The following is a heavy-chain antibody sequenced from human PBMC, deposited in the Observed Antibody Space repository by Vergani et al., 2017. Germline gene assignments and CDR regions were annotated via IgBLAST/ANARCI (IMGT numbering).Heavy chain of an antibody. CDR3: ARTSSSWHYFDY. CDR2: IYTSGST. D-gene: IGHD6-13*01. CDR1: GGSISSGSYY. Sequence: QVQLQESGPGLVKPSQTLSLTCTVSGGSISSGSYYWSWIRQPAGKGLEWIGRIYTSGSTNYNPSLKSRVTISVDTSKNQFSLKLSSVTAADTAVYYCARTSSSWHYFDYWGQGTLVTVSS. J-gene: IGHJ4*02. V-gene: IGHV4-61*02.